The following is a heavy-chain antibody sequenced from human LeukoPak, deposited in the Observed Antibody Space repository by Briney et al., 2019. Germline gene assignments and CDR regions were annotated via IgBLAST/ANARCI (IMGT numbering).Heavy chain of an antibody. V-gene: IGHV3-23*01. J-gene: IGHJ4*02. CDR2: ITVGGGDT. CDR1: GFTFSNYA. D-gene: IGHD2-15*01. Sequence: GGSLRLSCAASGFTFSNYAMAWVRQAPGKEPEWVSVITVGGGDTYHTDSVKGRFTISRDNSKNTLYLQMNSLRAENTAVYFCAKGTLGHCNGASCYPLDYWGQGTLVTVSS. CDR3: AKGTLGHCNGASCYPLDY.